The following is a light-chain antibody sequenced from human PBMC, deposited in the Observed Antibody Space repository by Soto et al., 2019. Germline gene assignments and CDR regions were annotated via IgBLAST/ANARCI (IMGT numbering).Light chain of an antibody. CDR1: QSVSSF. J-gene: IGKJ1*01. V-gene: IGKV3-11*01. Sequence: EIVLTQSPDTLSLSPGERATLSCRASQSVSSFLAWYQQKPGQAPRLLIYDASNRATDIPARFSGSGSGTDFTLTISSLEPEDFAVYYCQQRSDWPRTFGQGTKVEIK. CDR2: DAS. CDR3: QQRSDWPRT.